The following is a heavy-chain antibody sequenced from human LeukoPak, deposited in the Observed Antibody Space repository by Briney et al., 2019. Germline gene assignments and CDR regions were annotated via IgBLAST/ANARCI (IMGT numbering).Heavy chain of an antibody. CDR3: AKDQVDLGYYYYYGMDV. V-gene: IGHV3-30*18. CDR2: ISYDGSNK. J-gene: IGHJ6*04. Sequence: GGSLRLSCAASGFTFSSYGMYWVRQTPGKGLEWVAVISYDGSNKYYADSVKGRFTTSRDNSKNTLYLQMNSLRAEDTAVYYCAKDQVDLGYYYYYGMDVWGKGTTVTVSS. D-gene: IGHD3-9*01. CDR1: GFTFSSYG.